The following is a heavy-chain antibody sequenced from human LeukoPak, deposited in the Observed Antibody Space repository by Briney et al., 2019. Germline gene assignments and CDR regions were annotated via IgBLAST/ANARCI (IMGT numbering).Heavy chain of an antibody. V-gene: IGHV4-34*01. J-gene: IGHJ4*02. CDR1: GGSFSGYY. D-gene: IGHD3-10*01. Sequence: SETLSLTCAVYGGSFSGYYWSWIRQPPGKGLEWIGEINHSGSTNYNPSLKSRVTISVDTSKNQFSLKLSSVTAADTAVCYCARARPLGSHWGQGTLVTVSS. CDR3: ARARPLGSH. CDR2: INHSGST.